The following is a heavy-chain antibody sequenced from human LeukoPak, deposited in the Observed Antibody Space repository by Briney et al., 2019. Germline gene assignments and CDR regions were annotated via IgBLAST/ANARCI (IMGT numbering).Heavy chain of an antibody. Sequence: GGSLRLSCAASGFTFDDYAMHWVRQAPGKGLEWVSGISWNSGSTYYADSVKGRFTISRDNSKNTLYLQMNSLRAEDTAVYYCAREYCGGDCPWGLGWFDPRGQGALVTVSS. CDR2: ISWNSGST. CDR3: AREYCGGDCPWGLGWFDP. V-gene: IGHV3-9*01. D-gene: IGHD2-21*02. J-gene: IGHJ5*02. CDR1: GFTFDDYA.